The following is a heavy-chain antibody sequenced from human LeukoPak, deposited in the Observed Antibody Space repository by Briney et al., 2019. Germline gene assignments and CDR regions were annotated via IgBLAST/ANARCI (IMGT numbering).Heavy chain of an antibody. D-gene: IGHD1-14*01. CDR2: INPSGST. CDR1: GGSFSGYY. CDR3: ASLPVRNDAFDI. V-gene: IGHV4-34*01. Sequence: SETLSLTCAVYGGSFSGYYWSWIRQPPGKGLEWIGEINPSGSTNYNPSLKSRLTISVDTSKNQFSLKLSSVTAADTAVYYCASLPVRNDAFDIWGQGTMVTVSS. J-gene: IGHJ3*02.